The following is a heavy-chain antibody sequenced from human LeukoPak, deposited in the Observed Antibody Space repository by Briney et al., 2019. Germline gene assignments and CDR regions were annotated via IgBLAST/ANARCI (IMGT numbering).Heavy chain of an antibody. V-gene: IGHV1-2*02. J-gene: IGHJ4*02. CDR3: ARGQAIVGATGW. Sequence: ASVKVSCKASGYTFTGYYMHWVRQAPGQGLEWMGWINPNSGGTNYAQKFQGRVTMTRDTSISTAYMELGRLRSDDTAVYYCARGQAIVGATGWWGQGTLVTVSS. CDR1: GYTFTGYY. D-gene: IGHD1-26*01. CDR2: INPNSGGT.